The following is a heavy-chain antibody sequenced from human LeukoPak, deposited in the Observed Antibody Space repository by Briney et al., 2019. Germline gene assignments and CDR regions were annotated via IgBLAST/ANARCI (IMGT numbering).Heavy chain of an antibody. J-gene: IGHJ3*02. CDR2: ISSSSSYI. Sequence: SGGSLRLSCAASGFTFSSYSMNWVRQAPGKGLEWVSSISSSSSYIYYADSVKGRFTISRDNAKNSLYLQMNSLRAEDTAVYYCARDRTSSSWYDRGAFDIWGQGTMVTVSS. D-gene: IGHD6-13*01. CDR1: GFTFSSYS. CDR3: ARDRTSSSWYDRGAFDI. V-gene: IGHV3-21*01.